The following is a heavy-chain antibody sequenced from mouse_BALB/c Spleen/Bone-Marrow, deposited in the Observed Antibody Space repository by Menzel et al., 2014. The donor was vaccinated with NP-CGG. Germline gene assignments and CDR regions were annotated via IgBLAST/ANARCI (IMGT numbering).Heavy chain of an antibody. CDR2: IYPGSGST. CDR3: ARSRYDDGYYFDS. Sequence: QVQLQQSGPELVKPGASVKMSCKASGYTFTDYVISWVKQRTGQGLEWIGEIYPGSGSTYYNEKFKGKATLTADKSSNTAYMQLSSLTSEDSAVYFCARSRYDDGYYFDSWGQGTTLTVSS. CDR1: GYTFTDYV. J-gene: IGHJ2*01. V-gene: IGHV1-77*01. D-gene: IGHD2-14*01.